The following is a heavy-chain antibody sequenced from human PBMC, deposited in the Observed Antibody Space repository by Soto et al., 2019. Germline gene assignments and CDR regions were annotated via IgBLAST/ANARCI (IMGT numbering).Heavy chain of an antibody. Sequence: QVQLQESGPGLVKPSGTLSLTCAVSGDSISTSNWWTWVRQSPGKGLEWIGETYHNGNTNYNPSMKSRVTILVDKSKNQFSLHLASVTAADTAVYYCARYPVWDYYYGLDVWGQGTTVTVSS. CDR3: ARYPVWDYYYGLDV. CDR1: GDSISTSNW. V-gene: IGHV4-4*02. J-gene: IGHJ6*02. D-gene: IGHD3-16*01. CDR2: TYHNGNT.